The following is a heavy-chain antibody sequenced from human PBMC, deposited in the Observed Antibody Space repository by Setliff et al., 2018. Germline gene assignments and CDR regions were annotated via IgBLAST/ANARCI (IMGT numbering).Heavy chain of an antibody. Sequence: PGGSLRLSCVASGFIFSSYGMHWVRQAPGKGLEWVAYIQYDGSEQYYVDSVWGRFSISRDNARNSVFLEMNSLRGEDTAVYFCARDNVILDDSRGIFYPWFDPWGQGTLVTVSS. CDR2: IQYDGSEQ. J-gene: IGHJ5*02. V-gene: IGHV3-30*02. CDR3: ARDNVILDDSRGIFYPWFDP. D-gene: IGHD3-16*02. CDR1: GFIFSSYG.